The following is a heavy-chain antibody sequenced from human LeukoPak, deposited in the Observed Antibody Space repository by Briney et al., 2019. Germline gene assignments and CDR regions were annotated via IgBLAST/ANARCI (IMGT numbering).Heavy chain of an antibody. Sequence: QAGGSLRLSCAASGFTVSSNYMSWVRQAPGKGLEWVSVIYSGGSGGSTYYADSVKGRFTISRDNSKNTLYLQMNSLRAEDTAVYYCAAEPDYYESSGYYSYWGQGTLVTVSS. D-gene: IGHD3-22*01. J-gene: IGHJ4*02. CDR2: IYSGGSGGST. CDR3: AAEPDYYESSGYYSY. V-gene: IGHV3-66*02. CDR1: GFTVSSNY.